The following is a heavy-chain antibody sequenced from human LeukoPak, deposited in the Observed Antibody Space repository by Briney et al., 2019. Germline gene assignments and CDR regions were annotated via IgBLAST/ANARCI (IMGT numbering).Heavy chain of an antibody. CDR1: GFTFSDYY. CDR3: ARDFIHRSGEADY. Sequence: GGSLRLSCAASGFTFSDYYMSWIRQAPGKGLEWVSYIITGSSSTKYADSVRGRFTISRDNAKNSLFLQMNSLRAEDTAVYYCARDFIHRSGEADYWGQGTLVTVSS. CDR2: IITGSSST. D-gene: IGHD3-22*01. V-gene: IGHV3-11*05. J-gene: IGHJ4*02.